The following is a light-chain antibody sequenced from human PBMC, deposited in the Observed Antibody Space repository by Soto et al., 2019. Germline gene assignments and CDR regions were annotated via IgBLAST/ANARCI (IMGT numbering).Light chain of an antibody. V-gene: IGKV3-20*01. CDR3: QQYATSPLT. Sequence: EIVMTQSPATLSVSQGERATLSCRASESVSSNLAWYQQKPGQAPRLLIYDASSRATGIPDRFRGSGSGTDFTLTISRLESEDFAVYYCQQYATSPLTFGGGTKVETK. CDR1: ESVSSN. J-gene: IGKJ4*01. CDR2: DAS.